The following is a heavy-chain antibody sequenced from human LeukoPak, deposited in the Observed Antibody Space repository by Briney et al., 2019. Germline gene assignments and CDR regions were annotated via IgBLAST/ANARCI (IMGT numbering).Heavy chain of an antibody. Sequence: PSETLSLTCTVSGGSISSSSYYWGWIRQPPGKGLEWIGSIYYSGSTYYNPSLKSRVTISVDTPKNQFSLKLSSVTAADTAVYYCARRGSEQQLGFDPWGQGTLVTVSS. J-gene: IGHJ5*02. CDR1: GGSISSSSYY. D-gene: IGHD6-13*01. V-gene: IGHV4-39*01. CDR2: IYYSGST. CDR3: ARRGSEQQLGFDP.